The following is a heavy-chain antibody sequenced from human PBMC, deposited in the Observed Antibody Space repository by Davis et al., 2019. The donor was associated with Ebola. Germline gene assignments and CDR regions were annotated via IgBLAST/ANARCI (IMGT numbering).Heavy chain of an antibody. J-gene: IGHJ3*02. D-gene: IGHD2-2*01. Sequence: MPSETLSLTCAVYGGPFSGYYWSWIRQPPGKGLEWIGYIYYSGSTSYNPSLESRVTISVDTSKNQFSLKLTSVTAADTAVYFCARFANSYCTTTSCYDGVNAFDIWGLGTMVTVSS. CDR1: GGPFSGYY. CDR3: ARFANSYCTTTSCYDGVNAFDI. V-gene: IGHV4-59*01. CDR2: IYYSGST.